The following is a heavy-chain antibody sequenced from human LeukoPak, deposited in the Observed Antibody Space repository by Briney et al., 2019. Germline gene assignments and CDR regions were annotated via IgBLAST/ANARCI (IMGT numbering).Heavy chain of an antibody. CDR3: ASATVTITAAIDY. V-gene: IGHV4-34*01. D-gene: IGHD4-17*01. Sequence: SETLSLTCAVYGGSFSGYYWSWIRQPPGKGLEWIGEINHSGSTNYNPSLKSRVTISVDTSKNQFSLRLSSVTAADTAVYYCASATVTITAAIDYWGQGTLVTVSS. CDR2: INHSGST. J-gene: IGHJ4*02. CDR1: GGSFSGYY.